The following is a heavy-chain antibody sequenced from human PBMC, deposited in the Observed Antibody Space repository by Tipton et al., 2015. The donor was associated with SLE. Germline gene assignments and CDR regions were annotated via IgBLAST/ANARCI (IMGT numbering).Heavy chain of an antibody. CDR3: AREGIAVAGLGD. J-gene: IGHJ4*02. V-gene: IGHV1-2*02. CDR2: INPNSGGT. Sequence: QSGAEVKKPGASVKVSCKASGYTFTGYYMHWVRQAPGQGLEWMGWINPNSGGTNYVQKFQGRVTMTRDTSISTAYMELSRLRSVDTAVYYCAREGIAVAGLGDWGQGTLVTVSS. D-gene: IGHD6-13*01. CDR1: GYTFTGYY.